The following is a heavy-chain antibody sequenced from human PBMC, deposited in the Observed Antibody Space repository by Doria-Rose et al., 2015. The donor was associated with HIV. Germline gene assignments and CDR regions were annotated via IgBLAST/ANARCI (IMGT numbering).Heavy chain of an antibody. CDR1: GVSLSSPGMG. D-gene: IGHD6-13*01. CDR2: IFSDDER. CDR3: ARIKSSRWYHKYYFDF. V-gene: IGHV2-26*01. Sequence: QVTLKESGPVLVKPTETLTLTCTVSGVSLSSPGMGVSWIRQPPGKALEWLANIFSDDERSYKTSLKSRLTISRGTSKSQVVLTMTDMGPVDTATYYCARIKSSRWYHKYYFDFWGQGTPVIVSA. J-gene: IGHJ4*02.